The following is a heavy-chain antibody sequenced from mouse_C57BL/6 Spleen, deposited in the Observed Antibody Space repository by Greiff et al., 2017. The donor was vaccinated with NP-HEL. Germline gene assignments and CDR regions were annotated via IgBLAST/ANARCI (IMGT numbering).Heavy chain of an antibody. CDR3: AINYYYGSSSFYAMDY. D-gene: IGHD1-1*01. CDR1: GYTFTDYY. V-gene: IGHV1-26*01. CDR2: INPKNGGT. J-gene: IGHJ4*01. Sequence: EVQLQQSGPELVKPGASVKISCKASGYTFTDYYMNWVKQSNGKSLEWIGDINPKNGGTSYNQKFKGKATLTVDKSSSTAYMELRSLTSEVSAVYYCAINYYYGSSSFYAMDYWGQGTSVTVSS.